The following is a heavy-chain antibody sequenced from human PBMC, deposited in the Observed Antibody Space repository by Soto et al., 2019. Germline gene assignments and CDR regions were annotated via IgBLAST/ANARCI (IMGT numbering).Heavy chain of an antibody. D-gene: IGHD2-2*01. CDR3: ARTGPRRSLYCSSTSCPIRY. Sequence: SEPLSLTCAVYGGSFSGYYWSWISQPPGKGLEWIGEINHSGSTNYNPSLKSRVTISVDTSKNQFSLKLSSVTAADTAVYYCARTGPRRSLYCSSTSCPIRYWGQGTLVTVSS. J-gene: IGHJ4*02. V-gene: IGHV4-34*01. CDR2: INHSGST. CDR1: GGSFSGYY.